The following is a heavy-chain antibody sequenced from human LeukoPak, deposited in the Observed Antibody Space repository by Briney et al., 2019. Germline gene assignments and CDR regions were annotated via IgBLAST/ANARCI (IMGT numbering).Heavy chain of an antibody. Sequence: PGGSLRLSCAASGFTFSSYGMHWVRQAPGKGLEWVAFIRYDGSNKYYADSVKGRFIISRDNAKSTLYLQMNSLRVEDTAVYYCARDRPPRGGYSSPYYFFYMDVWGKGTTVAVSS. V-gene: IGHV3-30*02. D-gene: IGHD5-24*01. CDR3: ARDRPPRGGYSSPYYFFYMDV. J-gene: IGHJ6*03. CDR1: GFTFSSYG. CDR2: IRYDGSNK.